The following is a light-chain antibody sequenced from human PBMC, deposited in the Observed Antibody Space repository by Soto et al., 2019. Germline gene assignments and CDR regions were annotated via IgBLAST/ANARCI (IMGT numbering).Light chain of an antibody. J-gene: IGKJ4*01. V-gene: IGKV1-27*01. Sequence: DIQMTQSPSSLSPSVGDRVTITCRASQGIRIYLAWYQQKPGKAPKLLIYAASTLQSGVPSRFSGSGSGTDFTLTISSLQPEDVATYYCQKYNSDPLTFGGGTKVQIK. CDR1: QGIRIY. CDR2: AAS. CDR3: QKYNSDPLT.